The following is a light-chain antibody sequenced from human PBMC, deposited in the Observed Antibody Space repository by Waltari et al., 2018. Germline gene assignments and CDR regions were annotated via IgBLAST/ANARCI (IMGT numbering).Light chain of an antibody. CDR1: NSDVGSYNL. CDR3: CSYAGSHSFVL. V-gene: IGLV2-23*02. CDR2: EVT. Sequence: QSALTQPASVSGSPGQSITISCTGSNSDVGSYNLVSWYQQNPGKAPKLMIYEVTKRPSGVSNRFSGSKSGNTASLTISGLQAEDEAIYYCCSYAGSHSFVLFGGGTKLTVL. J-gene: IGLJ2*01.